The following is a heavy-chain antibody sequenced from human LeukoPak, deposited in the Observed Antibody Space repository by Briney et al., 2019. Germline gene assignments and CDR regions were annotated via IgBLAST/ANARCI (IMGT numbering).Heavy chain of an antibody. CDR3: ARDGRGLSSHYYYYGMDV. J-gene: IGHJ6*02. D-gene: IGHD2-2*01. CDR2: IKQDGSEK. Sequence: GGSLRLSCAASGFTFSSYWMSWVRQAPGKGLEWVANIKQDGSEKYYVDSVKGRFTISRDNAKNSLYLQMNSLRAEDTAVYYCARDGRGLSSHYYYYGMDVWGQGTTVTVSS. V-gene: IGHV3-7*01. CDR1: GFTFSSYW.